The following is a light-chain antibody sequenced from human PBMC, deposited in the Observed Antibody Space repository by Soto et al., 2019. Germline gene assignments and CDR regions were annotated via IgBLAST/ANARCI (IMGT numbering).Light chain of an antibody. V-gene: IGKV3D-15*01. CDR2: DAS. CDR1: QSVGND. CDR3: QQYNNWPLT. Sequence: EIVMTQSPATLSVSPGDRATLSCRASQSVGNDLAWYQQKPGQAPRLLIYDASTRATGIPARFRGSGSGTEFTLTISSLLSEDFAVYSCQQYNNWPLTVGGGTKLDIK. J-gene: IGKJ4*01.